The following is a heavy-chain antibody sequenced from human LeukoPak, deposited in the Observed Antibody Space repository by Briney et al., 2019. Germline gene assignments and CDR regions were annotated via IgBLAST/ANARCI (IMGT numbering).Heavy chain of an antibody. D-gene: IGHD6-19*01. CDR3: VKSPGSGWPV. V-gene: IGHV3-64D*06. J-gene: IGHJ4*02. CDR2: IYSDGSRT. Sequence: GGSLRLSCAASGFTFGSFAMHWVRQAPGKGLEYLSAIYSDGSRTYYADSVKGRFTISRDNSKNTLYFEMSSLRVEDTAVYYCVKSPGSGWPVWGQGTLLTVSS. CDR1: GFTFGSFA.